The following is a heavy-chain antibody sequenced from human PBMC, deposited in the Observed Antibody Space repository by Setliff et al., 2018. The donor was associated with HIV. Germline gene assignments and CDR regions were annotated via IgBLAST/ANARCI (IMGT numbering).Heavy chain of an antibody. CDR3: ARDTSLISIAVTVDDY. D-gene: IGHD6-19*01. Sequence: GGSLRLSCAASGFTFSSYAMHWVRQAPGKGLEWVAVIWYDGSNAHYADSVKGRFTISRDNSRNTLYLYMSSLRPEDTAVYYCARDTSLISIAVTVDDYWGQGTLVTVSS. CDR2: IWYDGSNA. J-gene: IGHJ4*02. V-gene: IGHV3-33*08. CDR1: GFTFSSYA.